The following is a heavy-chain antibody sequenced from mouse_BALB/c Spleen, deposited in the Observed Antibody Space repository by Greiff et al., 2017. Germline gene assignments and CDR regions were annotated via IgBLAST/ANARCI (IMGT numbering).Heavy chain of an antibody. V-gene: IGHV1S29*02. CDR2: IYPYNGGT. Sequence: VQLLQSGPELVKPGASVKISCKASGYTFTDYNMHWVKQSPGKSLEWIGYIYPYNGGTSYTQKFKSKATLTVDNSSSTAYVELRSLTSEASAVYYCARSSSYYRYDIAYWGQGTLVTVSA. D-gene: IGHD2-14*01. CDR3: ARSSSYYRYDIAY. J-gene: IGHJ3*01. CDR1: GYTFTDYN.